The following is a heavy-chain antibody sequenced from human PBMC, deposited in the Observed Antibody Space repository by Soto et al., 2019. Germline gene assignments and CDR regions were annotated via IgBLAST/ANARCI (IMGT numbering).Heavy chain of an antibody. CDR3: AKFMRVLLTGYYYYGMDV. Sequence: GSLRLSCAASGFTFSSYAMSWVRQAPGKGLEWVSAISGSGGSTYYADSVKGRFTISRDNSKNTLYLQMNSLRAEDTAVYYCAKFMRVLLTGYYYYGMDVWGQGTTVTVSS. CDR1: GFTFSSYA. CDR2: ISGSGGST. D-gene: IGHD3-10*01. J-gene: IGHJ6*02. V-gene: IGHV3-23*01.